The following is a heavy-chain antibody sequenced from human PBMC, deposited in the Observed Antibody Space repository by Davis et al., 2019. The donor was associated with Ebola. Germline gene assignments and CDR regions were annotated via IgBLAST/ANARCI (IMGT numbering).Heavy chain of an antibody. CDR1: GYTFTSYD. J-gene: IGHJ4*02. V-gene: IGHV1-8*01. CDR2: MNPNSGNT. CDR3: AREHRYGGSGYYWIDY. Sequence: ASVKVSCKASGYTFTSYDINWVRQATGQGLEWMGWMNPNSGNTGYAQKFQGRVTMTRNTSISTAYMELSSLRSEDTAVYYCAREHRYGGSGYYWIDYWGQGTLVTVSS. D-gene: IGHD3-22*01.